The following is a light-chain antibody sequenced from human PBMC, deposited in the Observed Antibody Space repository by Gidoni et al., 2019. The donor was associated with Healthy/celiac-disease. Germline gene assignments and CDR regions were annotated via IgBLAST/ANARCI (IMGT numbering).Light chain of an antibody. CDR1: PDISDY. J-gene: IGKJ3*01. CDR3: QQYDNPWFT. CDR2: DAS. V-gene: IGKV1-33*01. Sequence: DSQMTQSPSSLSASVGDRVTNTCQARPDISDYLNWYQQKQGKAPKLLIYDASNLETDFTFTSSSLQPEDIATYYCQQYDNPWFTFGPGTKVGIK.